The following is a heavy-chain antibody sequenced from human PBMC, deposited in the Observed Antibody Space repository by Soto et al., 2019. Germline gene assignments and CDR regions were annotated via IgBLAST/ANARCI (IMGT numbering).Heavy chain of an antibody. V-gene: IGHV4-59*01. CDR2: IYYSGST. J-gene: IGHJ4*02. CDR1: GDSLSRYY. Sequence: GAPSLTCTVSGDSLSRYYLSWVRQPPGKGLECIGYIYYSGSTNYNPSLKSRVTISVDTSKNQFSLKLSSVTAADTAMYYCARGVERVAMPSGYCGQGSLVSVPS. D-gene: IGHD1-1*01. CDR3: ARGVERVAMPSGY.